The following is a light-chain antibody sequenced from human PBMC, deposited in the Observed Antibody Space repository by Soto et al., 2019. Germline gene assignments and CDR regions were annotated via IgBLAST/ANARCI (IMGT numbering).Light chain of an antibody. CDR1: SSDVGGYNY. CDR2: DVS. V-gene: IGLV2-14*03. Sequence: QSALTQPASVSGSPGQSITISCTGTSSDVGGYNYVSWYQHPPGKAPKLIIYDVSNRPSGVSYRFSGSKSGSTASLTISGLQPEDEADYYCSSYTTSNTRQIVFGTGTKLTVL. J-gene: IGLJ1*01. CDR3: SSYTTSNTRQIV.